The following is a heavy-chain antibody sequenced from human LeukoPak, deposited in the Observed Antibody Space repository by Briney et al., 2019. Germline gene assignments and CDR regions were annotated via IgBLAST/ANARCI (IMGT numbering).Heavy chain of an antibody. V-gene: IGHV3-7*01. CDR2: IKEDGSEK. CDR3: ATHGYSELRYFDWSTNE. D-gene: IGHD3-9*01. Sequence: PAGSLRLSCVVSGFTFSSHWMSWVRQAPGKGLEWVANIKEDGSEKYYVDSVKGRFTISRDNAKKSLYLQMDSLRAKDTAVYYCATHGYSELRYFDWSTNEWGQGTLVTVSS. CDR1: GFTFSSHW. J-gene: IGHJ4*02.